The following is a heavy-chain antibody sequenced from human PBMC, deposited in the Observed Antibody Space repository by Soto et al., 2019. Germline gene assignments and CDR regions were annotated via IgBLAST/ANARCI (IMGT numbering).Heavy chain of an antibody. CDR1: GFTFSSYG. CDR3: ARGLRGYYDILTGAENFDY. D-gene: IGHD3-9*01. CDR2: IWYDGSNK. Sequence: PGGSLRLSFAASGFTFSSYGMHWVRQAPGKGLEWVAVIWYDGSNKYYADSVKGRFTISRDNSKNTLYLQMNSLRAEDTAVYYCARGLRGYYDILTGAENFDYWGQGT. J-gene: IGHJ4*02. V-gene: IGHV3-33*01.